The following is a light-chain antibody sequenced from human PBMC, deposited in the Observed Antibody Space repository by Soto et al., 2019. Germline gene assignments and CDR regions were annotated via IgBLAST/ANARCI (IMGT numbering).Light chain of an antibody. CDR2: RAS. V-gene: IGKV3-15*01. CDR3: QQYNNWPPIT. CDR1: QSVRDN. J-gene: IGKJ5*01. Sequence: EILLTQSPATLAVSPGEGATLSCWASQSVRDNLAWYQQEPGQAPRLLIYRASTRATGIPARFSGSGSVTEFTLTISSLQSEDFAVYYCQQYNNWPPITFGQGTRLEI.